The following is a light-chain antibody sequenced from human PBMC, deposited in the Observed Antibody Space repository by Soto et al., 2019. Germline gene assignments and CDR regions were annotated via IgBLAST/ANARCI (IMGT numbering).Light chain of an antibody. Sequence: QSVLTQPASVSGSPGQSITISCTGASSDVGGYDYVSWYQQHPGKAPKLMIYEVSNRPSGVSNRFSGSKSANTASLTISGLQAEDEADYYCTSYTRSNTYVFVTGTMVP. V-gene: IGLV2-14*01. CDR2: EVS. CDR1: SSDVGGYDY. J-gene: IGLJ1*01. CDR3: TSYTRSNTYV.